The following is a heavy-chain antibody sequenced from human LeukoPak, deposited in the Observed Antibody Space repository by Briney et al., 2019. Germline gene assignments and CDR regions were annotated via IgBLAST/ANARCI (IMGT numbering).Heavy chain of an antibody. V-gene: IGHV1-2*02. CDR2: INPNSGGT. Sequence: VKVSCKASXYTFTGYYMHWVRQAPGQGLEWMGWINPNSGGTNYAQKFQGRVTMTSDSSISTVYLEVNRLKPDDTAVYFCARVRDYSNSPFNWFDAWGQGTLVIVSS. D-gene: IGHD6-6*01. CDR3: ARVRDYSNSPFNWFDA. CDR1: XYTFTGYY. J-gene: IGHJ5*02.